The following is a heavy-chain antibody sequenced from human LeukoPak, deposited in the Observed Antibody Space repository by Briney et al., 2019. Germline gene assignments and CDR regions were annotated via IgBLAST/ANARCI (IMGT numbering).Heavy chain of an antibody. J-gene: IGHJ4*02. D-gene: IGHD6-13*01. CDR3: ARELPGITAAATGYYFDY. V-gene: IGHV4-34*01. CDR2: INHSGST. CDR1: GGSLSGYY. Sequence: SETLSLTCAVYGGSLSGYYWSWIRQPPGKGLEWIGEINHSGSTNYNPSLKSRVTISVDTSKNQFSLKLSSVTAADTAVYYCARELPGITAAATGYYFDYWGQGTLVTVSS.